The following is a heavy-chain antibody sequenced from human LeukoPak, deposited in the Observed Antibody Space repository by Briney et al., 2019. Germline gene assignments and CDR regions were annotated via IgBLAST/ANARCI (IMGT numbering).Heavy chain of an antibody. CDR2: ISYDGSNK. CDR1: GFTFSSYW. D-gene: IGHD4-17*01. CDR3: ARETYYGANQGYFDY. Sequence: GGSLRLSCAASGFTFSSYWMSWVRQAPGKGLEWVAVISYDGSNKYYADSMKGRFTISRDNSKNTLYLQMNSLRAEDTAVYYCARETYYGANQGYFDYWGQGTLVTVSP. V-gene: IGHV3-30-3*01. J-gene: IGHJ4*02.